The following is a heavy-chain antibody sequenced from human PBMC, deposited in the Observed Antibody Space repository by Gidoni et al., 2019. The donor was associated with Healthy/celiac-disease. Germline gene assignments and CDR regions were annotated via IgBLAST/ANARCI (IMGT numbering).Heavy chain of an antibody. Sequence: EVQLVESGGGLVQPGRSLRLSCAAAGFTFDDYAMHWVRQAPGKGLEWVSGISWNSGSIGYADSVKGRFTISRDNAKNSLYLQMNSLRAEDTALYYCAKDAISVSFYDSSGYHYYFDYWGQGTLVTVSS. CDR2: ISWNSGSI. CDR3: AKDAISVSFYDSSGYHYYFDY. V-gene: IGHV3-9*01. CDR1: GFTFDDYA. J-gene: IGHJ4*02. D-gene: IGHD3-22*01.